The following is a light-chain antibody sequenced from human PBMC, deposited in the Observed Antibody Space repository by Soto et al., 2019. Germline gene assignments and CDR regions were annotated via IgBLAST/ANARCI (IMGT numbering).Light chain of an antibody. J-gene: IGLJ1*01. CDR2: DVT. Sequence: QSALTQPASVSGSPGQSITISCTGTSSDVGGCNFVSWYQQHPGKAPNLMIYDVTNRPSGVSNRVSGSKSGNTASLTISGLPAQDEEDDDYCSYTSSDTRIYVFGSGTKLTVL. CDR3: CSYTSSDTRIYV. V-gene: IGLV2-14*03. CDR1: SSDVGGCNF.